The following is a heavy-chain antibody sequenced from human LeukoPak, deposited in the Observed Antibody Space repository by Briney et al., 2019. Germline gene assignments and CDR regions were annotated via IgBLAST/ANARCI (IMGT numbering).Heavy chain of an antibody. CDR1: GGSISSYY. D-gene: IGHD4-17*01. CDR2: IYYSGST. CDR3: ASWASYGDWYYFDY. V-gene: IGHV4-59*08. Sequence: KPSETLSLTCTVSGGSISSYYWSWIRQPPGKGLEWIGYIYYSGSTNYNPSLKSRVTISVDTSKNQFSLKLSSVTAADTAVYYCASWASYGDWYYFDYWGQGTLVTVSS. J-gene: IGHJ4*02.